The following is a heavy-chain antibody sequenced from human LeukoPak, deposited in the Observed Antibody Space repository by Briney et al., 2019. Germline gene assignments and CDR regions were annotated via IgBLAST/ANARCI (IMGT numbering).Heavy chain of an antibody. CDR1: GGSISSGDYY. CDR2: IYYSGST. J-gene: IGHJ3*02. Sequence: PSQTLSLTCTVSGGSISSGDYYWSWIRQPPGKGLEWIGYIYYSGSTYYNPSLKSRVTMSVDTSKNQFSLKLSSVTAADTAVYYCASGFLEWSEGPPIAFDIWGQGTMVTVSS. D-gene: IGHD3-3*01. CDR3: ASGFLEWSEGPPIAFDI. V-gene: IGHV4-30-4*01.